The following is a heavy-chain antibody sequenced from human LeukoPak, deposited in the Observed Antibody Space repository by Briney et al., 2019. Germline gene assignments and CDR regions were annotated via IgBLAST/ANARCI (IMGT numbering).Heavy chain of an antibody. CDR3: ARVVPAADGFDP. D-gene: IGHD2-2*01. V-gene: IGHV4-59*01. CDR1: GGSISSYY. J-gene: IGHJ5*02. Sequence: PSGTLSLTCTVSGGSISSYYWSWIRQPPGKGLEWVGYIYYSGSTNYNPSLKSRVTISVDTSKNQFSLKLSSVTAADTAVYYCARVVPAADGFDPWGQGTLVTVSS. CDR2: IYYSGST.